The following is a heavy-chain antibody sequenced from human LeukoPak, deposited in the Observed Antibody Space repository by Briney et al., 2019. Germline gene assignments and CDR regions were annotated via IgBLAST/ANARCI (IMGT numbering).Heavy chain of an antibody. Sequence: PGGSLRLSCAASGIIVSSNYMTWVRQAPGKGLEWVGRIKSKIDGGTIDYAAPVKNRFSISRDDSKNTLYLQMNSLRTEDTAVYACTAGTGYSDFDYWGQGTLVTVSS. CDR3: TAGTGYSDFDY. CDR1: GIIVSSNY. D-gene: IGHD3-9*01. CDR2: IKSKIDGGTI. V-gene: IGHV3-15*01. J-gene: IGHJ4*02.